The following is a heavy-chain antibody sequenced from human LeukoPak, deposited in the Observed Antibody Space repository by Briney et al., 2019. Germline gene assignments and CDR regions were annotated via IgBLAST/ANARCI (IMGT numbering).Heavy chain of an antibody. D-gene: IGHD1-7*01. CDR3: ARDPDPGTADY. Sequence: GGSLRLSCAASGFTFRSYWMSWVRQAPGKGLEWVANINADGSETYYVDSVKGRFAISRDNARSSLYLHMNSLRAEDTALYYCARDPDPGTADYWGQGTLVTVSS. CDR2: INADGSET. J-gene: IGHJ4*02. V-gene: IGHV3-7*01. CDR1: GFTFRSYW.